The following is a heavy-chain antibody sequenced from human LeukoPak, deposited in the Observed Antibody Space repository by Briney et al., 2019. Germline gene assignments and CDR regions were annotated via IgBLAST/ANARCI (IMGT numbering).Heavy chain of an antibody. J-gene: IGHJ4*02. V-gene: IGHV3-30*03. CDR1: GFTFSSYG. CDR3: ARDQDIVVVPAAIDY. Sequence: PGGSLRLSCAASGFTFSSYGMHWVRQAPGKGLEWVAVISYDGSNKYYADSVKGRFTISRDNSKNTLYLQMNSLRAEDTAVYYCARDQDIVVVPAAIDYWGQGTLVTVSS. D-gene: IGHD2-2*01. CDR2: ISYDGSNK.